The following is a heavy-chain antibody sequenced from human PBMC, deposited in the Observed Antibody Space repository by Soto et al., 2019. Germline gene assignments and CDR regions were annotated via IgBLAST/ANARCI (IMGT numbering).Heavy chain of an antibody. CDR2: IYYSGRT. Sequence: QLQLQESGPGLVKPSETLSLTCTVSGGSISSSTYYWGWIRQPPGKGLEWIGSIYYSGRTYYNPSLKSRVTISVDTSKNQFSLKLSSVTAADTAVYYCSDSSNWYGTGDYWGQGTLVTVSS. CDR3: SDSSNWYGTGDY. J-gene: IGHJ4*02. V-gene: IGHV4-39*01. CDR1: GGSISSSTYY. D-gene: IGHD6-13*01.